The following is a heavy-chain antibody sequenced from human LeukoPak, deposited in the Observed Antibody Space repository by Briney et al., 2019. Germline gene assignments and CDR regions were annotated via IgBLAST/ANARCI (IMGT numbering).Heavy chain of an antibody. V-gene: IGHV3-23*01. CDR3: VKDQADCSRSSCYEEGFDH. J-gene: IGHJ4*02. CDR1: GFTFDDYA. D-gene: IGHD2-2*01. CDR2: ISGSGETT. Sequence: GGSLRLSCAVSGFTFDDYAMHWVRQVPGKGLEWVAAISGSGETTYYADSVKGRFSISRDNAKSTLYLQVNSLRAEDTAIYYCVKDQADCSRSSCYEEGFDHWGQGTLVTVSS.